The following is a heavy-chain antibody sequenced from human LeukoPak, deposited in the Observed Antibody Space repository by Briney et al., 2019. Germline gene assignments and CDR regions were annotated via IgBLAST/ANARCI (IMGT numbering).Heavy chain of an antibody. CDR1: GFTFSSYW. Sequence: GGSLRLSCAASGFTFSSYWMSWVRQAPGKGLEWVANIKQDGSEKYYVDSVKGRFTISRDNAKNSLYLQMNSLRAADTAVYYCARQWSSGWQKGLFDYWGQGTLVTVSS. CDR3: ARQWSSGWQKGLFDY. V-gene: IGHV3-7*01. CDR2: IKQDGSEK. D-gene: IGHD6-19*01. J-gene: IGHJ4*02.